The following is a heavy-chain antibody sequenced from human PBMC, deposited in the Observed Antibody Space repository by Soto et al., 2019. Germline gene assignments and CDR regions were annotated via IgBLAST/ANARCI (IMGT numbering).Heavy chain of an antibody. Sequence: GGSRRLSCSASGFTFINYERNWVRQAPGKGLEWVSYISSSGSNRYYVDSVKGRFTISRDNAKNSLDLQMNSLRAEDTAVYYCARGTYRISGSGSNWFDPWGQGTLVTVSS. CDR3: ARGTYRISGSGSNWFDP. CDR1: GFTFINYE. CDR2: ISSSGSNR. V-gene: IGHV3-48*03. D-gene: IGHD2-15*01. J-gene: IGHJ5*02.